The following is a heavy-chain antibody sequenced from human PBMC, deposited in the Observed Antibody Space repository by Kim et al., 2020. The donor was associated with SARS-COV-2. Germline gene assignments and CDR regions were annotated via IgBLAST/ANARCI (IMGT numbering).Heavy chain of an antibody. CDR2: ISYDGSNK. V-gene: IGHV3-30*18. CDR1: GFTFSSYG. D-gene: IGHD6-6*01. Sequence: GGSLRLSCAASGFTFSSYGMHWVRQAPGKGLEWVAVISYDGSNKYYADSVKGRFTISRDNSKNTLYLQMNSLRAEDTAVYYCAKIEYSSSGDYYYYGMDVWGQGTTVTVSS. J-gene: IGHJ6*02. CDR3: AKIEYSSSGDYYYYGMDV.